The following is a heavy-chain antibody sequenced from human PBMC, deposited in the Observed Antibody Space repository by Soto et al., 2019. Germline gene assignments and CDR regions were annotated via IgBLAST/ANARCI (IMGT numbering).Heavy chain of an antibody. Sequence: EVRLVETGGGLIQSGGSLRLSCEASGFSVSSNYMSWVRQAPGKGLEWVAVIYSSGTIYYADSVKGRFTISRDSPKNTLYLQMASRRGENTAVYFWARDPFSPYSRDSGGFISWCPGAILIVSS. CDR2: IYSSGTI. CDR1: GFSVSSNY. CDR3: ARDPFSPYSRDSGGFIS. D-gene: IGHD2-21*01. J-gene: IGHJ4*02. V-gene: IGHV3-53*02.